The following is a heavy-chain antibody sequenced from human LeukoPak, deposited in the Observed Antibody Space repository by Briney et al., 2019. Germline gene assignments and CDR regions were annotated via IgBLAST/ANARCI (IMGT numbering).Heavy chain of an antibody. V-gene: IGHV1-2*02. CDR1: GYTFTGYY. CDR2: INPNSGGT. D-gene: IGHD6-13*01. CDR3: ARDQGSSSWYYFDY. Sequence: ASVKVSCKASGYTFTGYYMHCVRQAPGQGLEWMGWINPNSGGTDYAQKFQGRVTTTRDTSISTAYMELTRLRSDDTAVYYCARDQGSSSWYYFDYWGQGTLLTVSS. J-gene: IGHJ4*02.